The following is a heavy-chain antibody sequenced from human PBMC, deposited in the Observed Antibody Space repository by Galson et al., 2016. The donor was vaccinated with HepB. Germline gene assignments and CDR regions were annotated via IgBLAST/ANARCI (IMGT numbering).Heavy chain of an antibody. CDR2: ISSSSTYM. D-gene: IGHD6-13*01. CDR1: GFTLSTYS. CDR3: ARAIGAADAY. V-gene: IGHV3-21*06. J-gene: IGHJ4*02. Sequence: SLRLSCAASGFTLSTYSMNWVRQAPGKGLEWVSSISSSSTYMSYADSVKGRFTISRDNAKSSVYLQMNSLRAEDTAVYYCARAIGAADAYWGQGTLVIVSS.